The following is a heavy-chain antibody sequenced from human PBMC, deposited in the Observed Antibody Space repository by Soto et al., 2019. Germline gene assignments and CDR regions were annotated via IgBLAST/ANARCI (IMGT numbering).Heavy chain of an antibody. D-gene: IGHD2-2*02. CDR2: IRTKADGGTA. V-gene: IGHV3-15*01. Sequence: EVQLVESGGGFVKPGGSLRLSCATSGLTLRRAWMGWVRQAPGKGLEWVGRIRTKADGGTADYAAPVKGRFTISRDDSTDILYLQMNSLKTEDTAVYYCTTVGYCTSTSCYRGYYYLGLNVWGQGTTVTVSS. J-gene: IGHJ6*02. CDR1: GLTLRRAW. CDR3: TTVGYCTSTSCYRGYYYLGLNV.